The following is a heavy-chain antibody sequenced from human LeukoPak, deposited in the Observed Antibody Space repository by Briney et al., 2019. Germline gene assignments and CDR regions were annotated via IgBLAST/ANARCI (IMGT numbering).Heavy chain of an antibody. Sequence: ASVKVSCKASGYTFTSYDINWVRQATGQGLEWMGWMNPNSGNTGYAQKFQGRITTTRNTSISTAYMELSSLRSEDTAVYYCARPQLGNDAFDIWGQGTMVTVSS. CDR3: ARPQLGNDAFDI. D-gene: IGHD7-27*01. V-gene: IGHV1-8*01. J-gene: IGHJ3*02. CDR1: GYTFTSYD. CDR2: MNPNSGNT.